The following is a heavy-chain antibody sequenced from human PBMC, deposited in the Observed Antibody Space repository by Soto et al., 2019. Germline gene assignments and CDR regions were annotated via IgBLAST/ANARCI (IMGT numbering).Heavy chain of an antibody. CDR2: INHSGST. CDR1: CGSFSGYY. V-gene: IGHV4-34*01. CDR3: ARVSGRTWYPKRTFFDY. J-gene: IGHJ4*02. D-gene: IGHD6-13*01. Sequence: SETLSLTCAVYCGSFSGYYWSWIRQPPGKGREWIGEINHSGSTNYNPSLKSRVTISVDTSKNHFSLKLSSVTAADTAVYYCARVSGRTWYPKRTFFDYWGQGTLVTVSA.